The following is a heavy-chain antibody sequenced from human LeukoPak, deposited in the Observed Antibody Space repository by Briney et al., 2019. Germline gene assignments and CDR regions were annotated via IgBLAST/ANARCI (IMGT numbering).Heavy chain of an antibody. Sequence: SETLSLTCTVSGGSLSSYYWSWIRQPAGKGLEWIGRIYTSGSTNYNPSLKSRVTMSVDTSKNQFSLKLSSVTAADTAVYYCARDGSYSSGWSLDYWGQGTLVTVSS. V-gene: IGHV4-4*07. CDR1: GGSLSSYY. D-gene: IGHD6-19*01. CDR3: ARDGSYSSGWSLDY. J-gene: IGHJ4*02. CDR2: IYTSGST.